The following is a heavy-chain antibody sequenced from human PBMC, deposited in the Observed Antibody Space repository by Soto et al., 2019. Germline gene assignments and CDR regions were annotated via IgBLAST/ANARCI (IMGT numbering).Heavy chain of an antibody. CDR3: ARQPVACSPFFDF. CDR2: ISAYNGNT. Sequence: QVQLVQSGAEVKKPGASVKVSCKASGYTFTSYGISWVRQAPGQGLEWMGWISAYNGNTNYAQKLQGRGTMTTDTTTINAYMELGSLRFGDTAVYYCARQPVACSPFFDFLGQGTLVTVSS. J-gene: IGHJ4*02. D-gene: IGHD5-12*01. V-gene: IGHV1-18*01. CDR1: GYTFTSYG.